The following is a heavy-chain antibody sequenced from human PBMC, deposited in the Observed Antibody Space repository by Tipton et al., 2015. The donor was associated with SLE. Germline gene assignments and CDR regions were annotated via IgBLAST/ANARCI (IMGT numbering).Heavy chain of an antibody. J-gene: IGHJ4*02. CDR3: ARDKSNWDIDY. D-gene: IGHD1-1*01. Sequence: TLSLTCTVSGGSVSSGSYYWAWIRQPPGKGPEWIGTIYYSGSTYYYPSLKSRDTISVDTSKNHFFLKLSSVTAADTAVYFCARDKSNWDIDYWGQGTLVTVSS. CDR1: GGSVSSGSYY. V-gene: IGHV4-39*07. CDR2: IYYSGST.